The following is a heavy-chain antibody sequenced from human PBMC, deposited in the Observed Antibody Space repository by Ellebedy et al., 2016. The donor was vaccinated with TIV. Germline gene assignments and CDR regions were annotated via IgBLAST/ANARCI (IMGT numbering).Heavy chain of an antibody. D-gene: IGHD2-15*01. CDR2: ISDSGGGT. CDR3: AKGYCGGGSCSSRIDY. CDR1: GFTFSSYW. Sequence: GESLKISXAASGFTFSSYWMSWVRQAPGKGLEWVSVISDSGGGTYYADSVKGRFTISRDNSKNTIYLQMNSLRAEDTAVYYCAKGYCGGGSCSSRIDYWGQGTLVTVSS. J-gene: IGHJ4*02. V-gene: IGHV3-23*01.